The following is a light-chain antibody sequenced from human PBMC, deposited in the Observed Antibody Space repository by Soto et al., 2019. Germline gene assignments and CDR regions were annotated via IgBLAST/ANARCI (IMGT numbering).Light chain of an antibody. V-gene: IGLV2-23*01. Sequence: QSALTQPASVSGSPGQSITISCTGTSSDVGSYDLVSWYQHHPGRAPKLMIYAGTKRPSGVSNRFSGSKSGNTASLTISGLQAEDEADYYCCSYAGSSTYVVFGGGTQLTVL. CDR3: CSYAGSSTYVV. CDR2: AGT. J-gene: IGLJ2*01. CDR1: SSDVGSYDL.